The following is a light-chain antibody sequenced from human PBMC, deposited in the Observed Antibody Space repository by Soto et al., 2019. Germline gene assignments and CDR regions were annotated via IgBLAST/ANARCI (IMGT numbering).Light chain of an antibody. CDR2: DAS. CDR3: QQYNNWPQT. Sequence: IVLTQSPGTLSVSLLERASASCRASQSLRSSLAWYQQKPGQAPRLLIYDASTRATGIPARFSGSGSGTDFTLTISGLQSEDFAVYYCQQYNNWPQTFGQRIKVDIK. V-gene: IGKV3-15*01. CDR1: QSLRSS. J-gene: IGKJ1*01.